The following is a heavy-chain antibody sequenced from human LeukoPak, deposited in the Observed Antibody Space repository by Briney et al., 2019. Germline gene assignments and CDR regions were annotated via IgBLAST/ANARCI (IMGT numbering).Heavy chain of an antibody. CDR1: GYSFTNYW. D-gene: IGHD5-12*01. V-gene: IGHV5-51*01. CDR2: TYPSDSDT. Sequence: GESLKISCMGSGYSFTNYWIGWVRQVPGSGLEWMGVTYPSDSDTRYSPSFQDQVTISADKSIDTAYLQWGSLKASDTAMYYCARQRDSGFDFDSWGQGTLVTVSS. J-gene: IGHJ4*02. CDR3: ARQRDSGFDFDS.